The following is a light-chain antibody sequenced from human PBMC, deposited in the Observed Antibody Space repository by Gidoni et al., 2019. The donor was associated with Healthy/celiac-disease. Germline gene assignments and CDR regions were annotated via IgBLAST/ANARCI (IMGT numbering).Light chain of an antibody. CDR2: GAS. V-gene: IGKV3-20*01. CDR3: QQYGSSPWT. CDR1: QRVRSSY. Sequence: EIVLTQSPGTLSWSPGERATLSCRASQRVRSSYLALYQQKPGQAPRLLIYGASSRAPGIPDRFSGSGSGTDFTLTISRLEPDDFAVYYCQQYGSSPWTFXXXTKVEIK. J-gene: IGKJ1*01.